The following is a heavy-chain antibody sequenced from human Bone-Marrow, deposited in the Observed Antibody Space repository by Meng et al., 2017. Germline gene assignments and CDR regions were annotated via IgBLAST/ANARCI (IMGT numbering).Heavy chain of an antibody. CDR3: ARDEDISAAGKLFGDY. CDR1: GYTLAAYC. CDR2: IDPNNDHT. Sequence: QVHLLAAGPGVKMPGASVKLSCKPSGYTLAAYCILWLRTAPGQGLEWMGRIDPNNDHTQYAQNFQGRVTMTSDTSISTVYMELNGLRSDDTAVYYCARDEDISAAGKLFGDYWGQGTLVTVSS. J-gene: IGHJ4*02. D-gene: IGHD6-13*01. V-gene: IGHV1-2*06.